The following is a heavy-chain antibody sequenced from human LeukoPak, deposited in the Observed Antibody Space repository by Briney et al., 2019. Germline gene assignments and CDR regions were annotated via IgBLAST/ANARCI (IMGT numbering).Heavy chain of an antibody. J-gene: IGHJ4*02. CDR3: ATHDYYYDSSGVY. V-gene: IGHV1-24*01. D-gene: IGHD3-22*01. Sequence: ASVKVSCRVSGYTLTELSMHWVRQAPGKGLEWMGGFDPEDGETIYAQKFQGRVTMTEDTSTDTAYMELSSLRSEDTAVYYCATHDYYYDSSGVYWGQGTLVTVSS. CDR2: FDPEDGET. CDR1: GYTLTELS.